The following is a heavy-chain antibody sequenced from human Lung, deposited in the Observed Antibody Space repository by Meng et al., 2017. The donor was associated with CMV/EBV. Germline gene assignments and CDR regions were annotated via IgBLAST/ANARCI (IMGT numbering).Heavy chain of an antibody. J-gene: IGHJ5*02. CDR3: TRGRGSTHKGNWFDP. V-gene: IGHV1-8*01. CDR1: GYPFTSYD. D-gene: IGHD3-10*01. Sequence: SGYPFTSYDINWVRQATGQGLEWMGWMNPNSGNTAYAPKFQGRLTMTRNTSINTAYMDLSSLRSEDTAIYYCTRGRGSTHKGNWFDPWGRGTLVTVSS. CDR2: MNPNSGNT.